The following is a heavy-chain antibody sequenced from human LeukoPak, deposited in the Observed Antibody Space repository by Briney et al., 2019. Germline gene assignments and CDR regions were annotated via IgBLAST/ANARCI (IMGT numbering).Heavy chain of an antibody. CDR3: VRDRVLGAFDI. CDR2: IYYSGST. V-gene: IGHV4-59*01. CDR1: GGSISSYS. D-gene: IGHD3-16*01. Sequence: SETLSLTCTVSGGSISSYSWTWIRQPPGKGLEWIGSIYYSGSTNYNPSLKSRVTISVDTSKNQFSLKLSSVTAADTAVYYCVRDRVLGAFDICGQGTMVTVSS. J-gene: IGHJ3*02.